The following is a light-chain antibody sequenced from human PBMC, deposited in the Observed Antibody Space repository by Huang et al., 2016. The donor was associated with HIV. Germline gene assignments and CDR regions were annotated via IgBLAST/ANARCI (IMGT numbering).Light chain of an antibody. CDR1: QSVQNY. J-gene: IGKJ4*01. CDR3: QKRTNWPSLT. Sequence: EIVLTQSPSTLSLSPGERATLSCSASQSVQNYLAWYQQKPGQAPRLLIYEACNRATGVPARFSGSGSGTDFTLTISSLEPEDFAVYYCQKRTNWPSLTFGGGTRVEIK. V-gene: IGKV3-11*01. CDR2: EAC.